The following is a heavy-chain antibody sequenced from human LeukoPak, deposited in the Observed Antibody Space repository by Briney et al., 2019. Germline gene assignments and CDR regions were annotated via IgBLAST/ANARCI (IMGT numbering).Heavy chain of an antibody. D-gene: IGHD6-13*01. V-gene: IGHV4-39*07. CDR2: IYYSGST. J-gene: IGHJ5*02. CDR1: GDSISSTSYY. CDR3: ARDSFSSSWPKWFDP. Sequence: SETLSLTCTVSGDSISSTSYYWGWLRQPPGKGLEWIGSIYYSGSTYYNPSLKSRVTISIDTSKNQFSLRLSSVTAADTAVYYCARDSFSSSWPKWFDPWGQGILVAVSS.